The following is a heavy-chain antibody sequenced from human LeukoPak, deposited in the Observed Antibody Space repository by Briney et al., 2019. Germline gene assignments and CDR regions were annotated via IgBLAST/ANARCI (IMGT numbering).Heavy chain of an antibody. CDR2: IIPILGIA. Sequence: XKAXXGTXXXYTISWVRQAPGQGLEWMGRIIPILGIANYAQKFQGRVTITADKSTSTAYMELSSLRSEDTAVYYCASSADGITGTRHWGQGTLVTVSS. V-gene: IGHV1-69*02. CDR3: ASSADGITGTRH. CDR1: XGTXXXYT. D-gene: IGHD1-7*01. J-gene: IGHJ4*02.